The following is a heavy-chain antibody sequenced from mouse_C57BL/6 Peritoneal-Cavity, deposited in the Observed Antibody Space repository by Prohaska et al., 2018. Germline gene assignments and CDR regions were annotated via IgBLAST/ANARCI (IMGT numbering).Heavy chain of an antibody. CDR1: GFTFSNYW. CDR3: TRFAY. J-gene: IGHJ3*01. V-gene: IGHV6-3*01. CDR2: IRLKSDNYAT. Sequence: VKLEESGGGLVQPGGSMKLSCVASGFTFSNYWMNWVRQSPEKGLEWVAQIRLKSDNYATHYAESVKWRFTISRDDSKSSVYLQMNNLRAEDTGIYYCTRFAYWGQGTLVTVSA.